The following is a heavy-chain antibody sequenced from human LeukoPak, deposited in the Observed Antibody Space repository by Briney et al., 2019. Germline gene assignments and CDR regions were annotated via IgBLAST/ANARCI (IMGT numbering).Heavy chain of an antibody. CDR3: ARGRSITILRGVAISDGFDI. J-gene: IGHJ3*02. CDR2: ISTSNDYI. D-gene: IGHD3-10*01. Sequence: PGGSLRLSCAASGSTFSTYSMNWVRQAPGKGLEWVSSISTSNDYIYYAGSLKGRFTISRDNAKNSLYLHMNSLRPDDTAVYYCARGRSITILRGVAISDGFDIWGQGTKVTVS. V-gene: IGHV3-21*06. CDR1: GSTFSTYS.